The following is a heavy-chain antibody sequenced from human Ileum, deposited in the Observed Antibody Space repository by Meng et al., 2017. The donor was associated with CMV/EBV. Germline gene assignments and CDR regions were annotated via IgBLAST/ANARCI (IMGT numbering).Heavy chain of an antibody. CDR2: INPNSGGT. Sequence: ASVQVFCKASGYTLTGYYMHWVRQAPGQGREWMGWINPNSGGTNYAQKFQGRVTMTRDTTISTAYMELSKLRSDDTAVYYCAREPPTYDFWSGYYPGYGMDVWGQGTTVTVSS. CDR3: AREPPTYDFWSGYYPGYGMDV. D-gene: IGHD3-3*01. V-gene: IGHV1-2*02. J-gene: IGHJ6*02. CDR1: GYTLTGYY.